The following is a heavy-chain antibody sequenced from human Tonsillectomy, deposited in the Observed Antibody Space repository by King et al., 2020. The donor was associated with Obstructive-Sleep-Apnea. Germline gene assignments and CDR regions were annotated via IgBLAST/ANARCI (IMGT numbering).Heavy chain of an antibody. D-gene: IGHD2-15*01. CDR1: GFTFSDSH. J-gene: IGHJ2*01. CDR2: ITNTGRNI. CDR3: ARVSGIRLLLYWYFDL. Sequence: VQLVESGGGSVKPGGSLRLSCVASGFTFSDSHMTWVRQAPGKGLEWISFITNTGRNIYYADSVKGRFTVSRDNARNSLSLQMNSLGVEDTAVYFCARVSGIRLLLYWYFDLWGRGTLVTVSS. V-gene: IGHV3-11*01.